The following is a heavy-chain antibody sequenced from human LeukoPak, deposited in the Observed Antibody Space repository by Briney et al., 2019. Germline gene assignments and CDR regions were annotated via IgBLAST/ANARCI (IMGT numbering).Heavy chain of an antibody. J-gene: IGHJ6*02. CDR1: GFTFSSYW. CDR3: VKYLIPTAVLMDV. D-gene: IGHD2-21*02. Sequence: GGSLRLSCAASGFTFSSYWMHWVRQAPGKGLVWVSRINTDGSSTSYADSVKGRFTISRDNSKSTVYLQMNSLRTEDTAVYYCVKYLIPTAVLMDVWGQGTTVTVSS. CDR2: INTDGSST. V-gene: IGHV3-74*01.